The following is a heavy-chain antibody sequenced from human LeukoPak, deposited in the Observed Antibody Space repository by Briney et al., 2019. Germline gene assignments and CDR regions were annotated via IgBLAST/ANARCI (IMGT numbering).Heavy chain of an antibody. CDR1: GGTVSSYA. CDR2: IIPIFGTA. J-gene: IGHJ4*02. D-gene: IGHD4-17*01. Sequence: ASVKVSCKASGGTVSSYAISWVRQAPGQGLEWRGGIIPIFGTANYAQKFQGRVTITADESTSTAYMELSSLRSEDTAVYYCARPYDYGDYVPGYYWGQGTLVTVPS. CDR3: ARPYDYGDYVPGYY. V-gene: IGHV1-69*13.